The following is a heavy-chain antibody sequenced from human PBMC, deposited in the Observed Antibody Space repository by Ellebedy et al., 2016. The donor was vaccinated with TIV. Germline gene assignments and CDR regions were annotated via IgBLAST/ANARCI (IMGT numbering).Heavy chain of an antibody. D-gene: IGHD1-26*01. Sequence: PGGSLRLSCAASGFTFSSYTMSWVRQAQGKGLEWVSSIGGTGSTFYVDSVKCRFAITRNHTKNTLFLQMKSLRAEDTAVYYCAKGDGIPSFDYWGQGTLVTVSS. CDR3: AKGDGIPSFDY. J-gene: IGHJ4*02. V-gene: IGHV3-23*01. CDR1: GFTFSSYT. CDR2: IGGTGST.